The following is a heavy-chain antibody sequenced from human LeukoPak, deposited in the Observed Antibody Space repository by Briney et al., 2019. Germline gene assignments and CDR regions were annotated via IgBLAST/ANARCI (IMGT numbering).Heavy chain of an antibody. D-gene: IGHD2-21*02. CDR1: GGTFSNYA. V-gene: IGHV1-69*13. CDR3: ARTPSVVVTASPWLGWFDP. Sequence: SVKVSCKASGGTFSNYAISWVRQAPGQGLEWMGGIIPIFGRANYAQKFQGRVTITADESTSTAYMELSSLRSEDTAGYYCARTPSVVVTASPWLGWFDPWGQGTLVTVSS. J-gene: IGHJ5*02. CDR2: IIPIFGRA.